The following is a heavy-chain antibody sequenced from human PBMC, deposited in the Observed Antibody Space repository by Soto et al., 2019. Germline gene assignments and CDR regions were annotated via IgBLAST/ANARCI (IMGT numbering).Heavy chain of an antibody. CDR2: MSYDGSKE. V-gene: IGHV3-30*18. D-gene: IGHD6-13*01. Sequence: QVQLVESGGGVVQPGRSLRLSCAASGFIFSDYGMHWVRQAPGKGLEWVTLMSYDGSKEYYADSVKGRFTISRDNSKNTLYQQMNSLSDEDSAVYYCAKDRRAAACDYWGQGTLVIVSS. J-gene: IGHJ4*02. CDR3: AKDRRAAACDY. CDR1: GFIFSDYG.